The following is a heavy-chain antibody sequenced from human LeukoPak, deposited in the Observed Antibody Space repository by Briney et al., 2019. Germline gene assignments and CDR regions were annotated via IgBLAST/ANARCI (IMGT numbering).Heavy chain of an antibody. CDR2: ISYDGSNK. D-gene: IGHD3-22*01. CDR1: GFTFSSYA. J-gene: IGHJ3*02. Sequence: GGSLRLSCAASGFTFSSYAMHWVRQAPGKGLEWVAVISYDGSNKYYADSVKGRFTISRDNSKNTLYLQMNSLRAEDTAVYYCARDAVVVITPLHDAFDIWGQGTMVTVSS. V-gene: IGHV3-30-3*01. CDR3: ARDAVVVITPLHDAFDI.